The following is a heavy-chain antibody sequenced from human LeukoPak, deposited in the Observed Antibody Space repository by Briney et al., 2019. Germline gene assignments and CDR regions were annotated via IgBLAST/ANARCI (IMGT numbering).Heavy chain of an antibody. V-gene: IGHV3-7*01. CDR2: IKQDGSEK. D-gene: IGHD2-15*01. J-gene: IGHJ5*02. CDR3: ATITYCSGGSCPENWFDP. CDR1: GFSFNAYA. Sequence: GRSLRLSCAVSGFSFNAYAMHWVRQAPGKGLEWVANIKQDGSEKYYVDSVKGRFTISRDNAKNSLYLEMNSLRAEDTAVYYCATITYCSGGSCPENWFDPWGQGTLVTVSS.